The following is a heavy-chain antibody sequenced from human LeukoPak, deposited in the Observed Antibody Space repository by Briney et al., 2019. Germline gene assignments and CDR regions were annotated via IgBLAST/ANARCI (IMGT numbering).Heavy chain of an antibody. Sequence: GGSLRLSCAASRFTFSSYSMNWVRQAPGKGLEWVSSISSSSSYIYYADSVKGRFTISRDNAKNSLYLQMNSLRAEDTAVYYCARDLIIWGASLLGAFDIWGQGTMVTVSS. CDR2: ISSSSSYI. J-gene: IGHJ3*02. CDR3: ARDLIIWGASLLGAFDI. CDR1: RFTFSSYS. V-gene: IGHV3-21*01. D-gene: IGHD3-16*01.